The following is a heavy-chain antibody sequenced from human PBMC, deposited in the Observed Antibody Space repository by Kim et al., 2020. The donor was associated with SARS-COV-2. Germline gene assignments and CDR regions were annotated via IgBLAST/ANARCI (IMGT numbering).Heavy chain of an antibody. CDR1: GGSISSSSYY. CDR3: ARHPSITMIVIAWYFDL. CDR2: IYYSGST. Sequence: SETLSLTCTVSGGSISSSSYYWGWIRQPPRKGLEWIGSIYYSGSTYYNPSLKSRVTISVDTSKNQFSLKLSSVTAADTAVYYCARHPSITMIVIAWYFDLWGRGTLVTVSS. J-gene: IGHJ2*01. D-gene: IGHD3-22*01. V-gene: IGHV4-39*01.